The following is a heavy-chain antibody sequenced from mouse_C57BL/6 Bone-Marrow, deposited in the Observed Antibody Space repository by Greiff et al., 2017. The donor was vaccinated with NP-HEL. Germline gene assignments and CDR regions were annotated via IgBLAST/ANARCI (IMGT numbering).Heavy chain of an antibody. V-gene: IGHV1-26*01. D-gene: IGHD2-2*01. CDR3: ARGLTY. CDR1: GYTFTDYY. J-gene: IGHJ2*01. CDR2: INPNNGGT. Sequence: EVQLQQSGPELVKPGASVKISCKASGYTFTDYYMNWVKQSHGKSLEWIGDINPNNGGTSYNQKFKGKATLTVDKSSSTAYMELRSLTSEDSAVYYCARGLTYWGQGTTLTVSS.